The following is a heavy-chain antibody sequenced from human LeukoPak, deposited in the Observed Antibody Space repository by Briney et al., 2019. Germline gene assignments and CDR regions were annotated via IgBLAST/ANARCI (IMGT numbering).Heavy chain of an antibody. Sequence: GGSLRLSCAASGFTLGSYWMHWVRQAPGKGLVWVSRIKTDGSSTNYADSVKGRFTISRDNVKNTVYLQMDSLRAEDTAVYYCVRGWSGYYAIDCWGQGTLVTVFS. CDR1: GFTLGSYW. D-gene: IGHD3-3*01. CDR3: VRGWSGYYAIDC. CDR2: IKTDGSST. J-gene: IGHJ4*02. V-gene: IGHV3-74*01.